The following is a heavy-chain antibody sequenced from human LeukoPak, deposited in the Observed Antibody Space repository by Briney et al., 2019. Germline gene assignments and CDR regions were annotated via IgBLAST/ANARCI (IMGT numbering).Heavy chain of an antibody. CDR1: GESFSGYY. D-gene: IGHD1-26*01. CDR3: AREYPKGGSYRFDP. J-gene: IGHJ5*02. Sequence: SETLSLTCAVYGESFSGYYWSWIRQPPGKGLGWIGEINHSGSTNYNPSLKSRVTISVDTSKNYFSLKLSSVTAADTAVYYCAREYPKGGSYRFDPWGQGTLVTVSS. CDR2: INHSGST. V-gene: IGHV4-34*01.